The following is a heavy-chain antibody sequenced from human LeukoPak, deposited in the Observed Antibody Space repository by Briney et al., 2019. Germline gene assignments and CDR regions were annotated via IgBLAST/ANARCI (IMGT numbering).Heavy chain of an antibody. CDR1: GFTFSSYG. J-gene: IGHJ4*02. CDR3: ARSRYYYPADY. CDR2: ISSGNSYT. D-gene: IGHD2/OR15-2a*01. Sequence: GGSLRLSCAASGFTFSSYGMHWVRQAPGKGLEWVSYISSGNSYTNYADSVKGRFTISRDDAKNSLYLQMNSLRAEDTAVYYCARSRYYYPADYWGQGTPVTVSS. V-gene: IGHV3-21*05.